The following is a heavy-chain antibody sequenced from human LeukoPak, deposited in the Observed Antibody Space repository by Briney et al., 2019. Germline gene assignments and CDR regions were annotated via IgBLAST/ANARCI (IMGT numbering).Heavy chain of an antibody. J-gene: IGHJ4*02. CDR2: ISSNSRYI. D-gene: IGHD6-13*01. Sequence: GGSLRLSCAASGFTFSTYSMNWVSQAPGKGLEWVSSISSNSRYIYYADSMRGRFTISRDNAKNSLYLQMNSLKPEDTAVYYCARVAEAAAFDSWGQGTLVTVSS. CDR1: GFTFSTYS. CDR3: ARVAEAAAFDS. V-gene: IGHV3-21*06.